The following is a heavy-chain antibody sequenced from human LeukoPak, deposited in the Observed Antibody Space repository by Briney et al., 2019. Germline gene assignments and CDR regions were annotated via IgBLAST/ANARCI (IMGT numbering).Heavy chain of an antibody. D-gene: IGHD5-12*01. CDR1: GGTFSSYA. V-gene: IGHV1-8*02. CDR2: MNPNSGNT. Sequence: ASVKVSCKASGGTFSSYAISWVRQAPGQGLEWMGWMNPNSGNTGYVQKFQGRVTMTRNTSISTAYMELSSLRSEDTAVYYCASSRGYSGYDSLDYWGQGTLVTVSS. J-gene: IGHJ4*02. CDR3: ASSRGYSGYDSLDY.